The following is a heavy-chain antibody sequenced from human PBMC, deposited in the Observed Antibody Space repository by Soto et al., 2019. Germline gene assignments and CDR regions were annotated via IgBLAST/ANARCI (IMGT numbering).Heavy chain of an antibody. CDR3: ARARLEYSGYDLGAFDI. V-gene: IGHV1-18*01. Sequence: ASVKVSCKASGYTFTSYGISWARQAPGQGLEWMGWISAYNGNTNYAQKLQGRVTMTTDTSTSTAYMELRSLRSDDTAVYYCARARLEYSGYDLGAFDIWGQGTMVTVSS. D-gene: IGHD5-12*01. J-gene: IGHJ3*02. CDR1: GYTFTSYG. CDR2: ISAYNGNT.